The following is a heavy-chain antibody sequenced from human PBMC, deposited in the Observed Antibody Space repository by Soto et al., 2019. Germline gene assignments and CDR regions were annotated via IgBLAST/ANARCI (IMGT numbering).Heavy chain of an antibody. V-gene: IGHV2-5*02. CDR2: IYWDDDK. CDR3: AHIPNYYQYNWFDP. CDR1: GFSLSTSGVG. Sequence: QITLKESGPTLVKPTQTLTLTCTFSGFSLSTSGVGVGWIRQPPGKALECLALIYWDDDKRYSPSLKSRLTNTKDTSKNQVVLTMNNMDPVDTAPYYCAHIPNYYQYNWFDPWGQGTLVTVSS. D-gene: IGHD3-10*01. J-gene: IGHJ5*02.